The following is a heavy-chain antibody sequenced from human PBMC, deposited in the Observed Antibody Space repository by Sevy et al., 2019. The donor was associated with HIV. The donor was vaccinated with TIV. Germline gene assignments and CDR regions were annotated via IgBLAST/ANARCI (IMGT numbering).Heavy chain of an antibody. Sequence: GGSLRLSCAASGFAFYDYSMSWIRQAPGKGLEWVATLSFGCGKIKYADSVKGRFTISRDNSKNSFYLQMDNLRVEDTALYYCGIEGCTRPHDYWGQGTRVTVSS. V-gene: IGHV3-23*01. D-gene: IGHD2-8*01. CDR1: GFAFYDYS. J-gene: IGHJ4*02. CDR2: LSFGCGKI. CDR3: GIEGCTRPHDY.